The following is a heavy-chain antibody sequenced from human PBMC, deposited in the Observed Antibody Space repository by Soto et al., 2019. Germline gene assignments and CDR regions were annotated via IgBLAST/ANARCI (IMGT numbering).Heavy chain of an antibody. CDR2: IIPIFGTA. CDR1: GGTFSSYA. CDR3: ASRKGVTVTTHHFDY. V-gene: IGHV1-69*13. Sequence: GASVKVSCKASGGTFSSYASSWVRQAPGQGLEWMGGIIPIFGTANYAQKFQGRVTITADESTSTAYMELSSLRSEDTAVYYCASRKGVTVTTHHFDYWGQGTLVTVSS. D-gene: IGHD4-4*01. J-gene: IGHJ4*02.